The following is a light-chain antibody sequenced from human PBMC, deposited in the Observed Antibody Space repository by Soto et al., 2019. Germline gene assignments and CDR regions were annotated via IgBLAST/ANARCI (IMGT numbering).Light chain of an antibody. CDR2: DDN. Sequence: QSVLTQPPSVSAAPGQKVTISCSGSSSNIGGNSVSWYQQLPGTAPKLLIYDDNKRPSGIPDRFSGSKSGTSATLGITGFQAEDEADYLCCSHSGFNTPYVFASGTKVTVL. CDR1: SSNIGGNS. CDR3: CSHSGFNTPYV. V-gene: IGLV1-51*01. J-gene: IGLJ1*01.